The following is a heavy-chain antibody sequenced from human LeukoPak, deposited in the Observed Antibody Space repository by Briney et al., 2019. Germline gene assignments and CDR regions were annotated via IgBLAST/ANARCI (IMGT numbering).Heavy chain of an antibody. CDR1: GYTFTSYD. Sequence: ASVTVSCKASGYTFTSYDINWVRQATGRGLEWMGWMNPNSGNTGYAQKFQGRVTMTRNTSIGTAYMELSSLRSEDTAVYYCARCSSTSCKYIGGDYWGQGTLVTVSS. CDR2: MNPNSGNT. CDR3: ARCSSTSCKYIGGDY. J-gene: IGHJ4*02. V-gene: IGHV1-8*01. D-gene: IGHD2-2*01.